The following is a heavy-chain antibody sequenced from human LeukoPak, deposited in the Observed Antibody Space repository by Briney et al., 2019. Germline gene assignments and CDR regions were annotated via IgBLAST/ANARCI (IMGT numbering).Heavy chain of an antibody. CDR3: ARYGRSGVYFDY. D-gene: IGHD3-10*01. CDR2: ISAYNGDT. J-gene: IGHJ4*02. Sequence: ASVKVSCKASGYTFTSYGISWVRQAPGQGLEWMGWISAYNGDTNYAQKLQGRVTMTTDTSTGTAYMELRSLRSDDTAVYYCARYGRSGVYFDYWGQGTLVTVSS. V-gene: IGHV1-18*01. CDR1: GYTFTSYG.